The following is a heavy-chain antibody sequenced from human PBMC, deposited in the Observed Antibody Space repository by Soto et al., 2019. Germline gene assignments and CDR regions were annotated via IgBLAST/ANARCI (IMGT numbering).Heavy chain of an antibody. CDR1: GGTFSSYA. Sequence: ASVKVSCKASGGTFSSYAISWVRQAPGQGLEWMGGIIPIFGTANYAQKFQGRVTITADESTSTAYMELSSLRSEDTAVYYCARDASIAAAGTGLYGMDVWGQGTTVTVS. V-gene: IGHV1-69*13. D-gene: IGHD6-13*01. J-gene: IGHJ6*02. CDR3: ARDASIAAAGTGLYGMDV. CDR2: IIPIFGTA.